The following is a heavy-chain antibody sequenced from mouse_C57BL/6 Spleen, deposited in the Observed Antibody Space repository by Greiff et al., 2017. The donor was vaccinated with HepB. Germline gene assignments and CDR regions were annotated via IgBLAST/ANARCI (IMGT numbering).Heavy chain of an antibody. CDR1: GYAFSSSW. CDR3: AIYDYDRGFAY. D-gene: IGHD2-4*01. CDR2: IYPGDGDT. V-gene: IGHV1-82*01. J-gene: IGHJ3*01. Sequence: VQLVESGPELVKPGASVKISCKASGYAFSSSWMNWVKQRPGKGLEWIGRIYPGDGDTNYNGKFKGKATLTADKSSSTAYMQLSSLTSEDSAVYFCAIYDYDRGFAYWGQGTLVTVSA.